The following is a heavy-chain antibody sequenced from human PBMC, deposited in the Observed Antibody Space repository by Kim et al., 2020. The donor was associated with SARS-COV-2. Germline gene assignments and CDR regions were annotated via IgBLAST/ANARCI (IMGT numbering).Heavy chain of an antibody. CDR2: ISYDGSNK. CDR1: GFTFSSYG. J-gene: IGHJ3*02. CDR3: AKGPYYYDSSGAFDI. D-gene: IGHD3-22*01. V-gene: IGHV3-30*18. Sequence: GGSLRLSCAASGFTFSSYGMHWVRQAPGKGLEWVAVISYDGSNKYYADSVKGRFTISRDNSKNTLYLQMNSLRAEDTAVYYCAKGPYYYDSSGAFDIWGQGTMVTVSS.